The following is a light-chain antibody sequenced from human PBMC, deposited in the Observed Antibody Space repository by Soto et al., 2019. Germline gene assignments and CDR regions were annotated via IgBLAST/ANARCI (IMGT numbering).Light chain of an antibody. J-gene: IGKJ5*01. CDR1: QSVNDN. CDR2: GAS. CDR3: QQYNNWPPIT. Sequence: EIVLTQSPATLSVSPGERATLSCRASQSVNDNLAWYQQKPGQAPRLLIYGASTRATAVPARFSGSGSGTEFTLTISSLQSEDFVVYYCQQYNNWPPITFGPGTRLEIK. V-gene: IGKV3-15*01.